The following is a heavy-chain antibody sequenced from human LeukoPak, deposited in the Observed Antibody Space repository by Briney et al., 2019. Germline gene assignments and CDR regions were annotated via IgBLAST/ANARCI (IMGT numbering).Heavy chain of an antibody. CDR2: ISYDGSNE. V-gene: IGHV3-33*01. D-gene: IGHD4/OR15-4a*01. CDR1: GFTFGRYG. CDR3: ALNYGANLRPPFDA. Sequence: GGSLRLSCAASGFTFGRYGMHWVRQAPGKGLEWVALISYDGSNEYYADSVKGRFTISRDNSRNTLFLEMSSLRAEDTAIYYCALNYGANLRPPFDAWGPGTLVTVSS. J-gene: IGHJ4*02.